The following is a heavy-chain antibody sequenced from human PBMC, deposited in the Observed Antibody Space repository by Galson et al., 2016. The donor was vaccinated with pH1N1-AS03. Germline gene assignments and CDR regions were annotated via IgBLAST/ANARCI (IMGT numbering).Heavy chain of an antibody. Sequence: SLRLSCAASGSIFSNYQMSWVRQSPGKGLEWVAVIWYDGSNTYYADSVKGRFTISRDNSKTTLYLQMNSLRAEDTAVYYCARNKAGYCTSTTCYGLDVWGQGTTVTVSS. V-gene: IGHV3-33*08. J-gene: IGHJ6*02. D-gene: IGHD2-2*01. CDR2: IWYDGSNT. CDR1: GSIFSNYQ. CDR3: ARNKAGYCTSTTCYGLDV.